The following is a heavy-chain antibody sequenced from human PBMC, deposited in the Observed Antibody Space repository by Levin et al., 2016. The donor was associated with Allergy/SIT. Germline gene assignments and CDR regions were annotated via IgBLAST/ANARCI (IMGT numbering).Heavy chain of an antibody. V-gene: IGHV1-69*01. D-gene: IGHD2-2*01. CDR3: ANEGSTSSFDP. J-gene: IGHJ5*02. CDR2: IIPIFGTA. Sequence: VRQAPGQGLEWMGGIIPIFGTANYAQKFQGRVTITADESTSTAYMELSSLRSEDTAVYYCANEGSTSSFDPWGQGTLVTVSS.